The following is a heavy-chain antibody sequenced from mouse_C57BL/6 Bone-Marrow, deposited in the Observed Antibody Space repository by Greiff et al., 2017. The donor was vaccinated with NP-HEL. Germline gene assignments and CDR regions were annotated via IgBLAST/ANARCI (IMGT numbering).Heavy chain of an antibody. CDR3: AREGLRRAY. CDR2: IYPRSGNT. V-gene: IGHV1-81*01. CDR1: GYTFTSYG. J-gene: IGHJ2*01. D-gene: IGHD2-4*01. Sequence: VQLQQSGAELARPGASVKLSCKASGYTFTSYGISWVKQRPGQGLEWIGEIYPRSGNTYYNEKFKGKATLTADKSSSTAYMELRSLTSEDSAVYFCAREGLRRAYWGQGTTLTVSS.